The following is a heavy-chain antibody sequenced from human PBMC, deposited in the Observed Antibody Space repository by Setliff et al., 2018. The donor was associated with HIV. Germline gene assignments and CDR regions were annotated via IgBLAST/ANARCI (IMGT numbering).Heavy chain of an antibody. CDR2: LSGSGVGT. V-gene: IGHV3-23*01. J-gene: IGHJ4*02. CDR3: AKAGDYYDRTTFDS. D-gene: IGHD3-22*01. CDR1: GLTFSRYA. Sequence: PGGSLRLSCAASGLTFSRYAMSWVRQAPGKGLAWVSGLSGSGVGTYYAGSVKGRFTISRDNSKNTLYLQMNSLRAEDTAVYYCAKAGDYYDRTTFDSWGQGTLVTVSS.